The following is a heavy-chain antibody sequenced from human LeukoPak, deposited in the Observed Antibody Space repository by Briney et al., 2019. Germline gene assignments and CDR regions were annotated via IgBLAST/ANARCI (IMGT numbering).Heavy chain of an antibody. V-gene: IGHV3-30-3*01. D-gene: IGHD3-22*01. J-gene: IGHJ5*02. CDR3: ASYATVGYYDSSGYLT. Sequence: GGSLRLSCAASGFTFSSYAMHWVRQAPGKGLEWVAVISYDGSNKYYADSVKGRFTISRDNSKNTLYLQMNSLRAEDTAVYYCASYATVGYYDSSGYLTWGQGTLVTVSS. CDR1: GFTFSSYA. CDR2: ISYDGSNK.